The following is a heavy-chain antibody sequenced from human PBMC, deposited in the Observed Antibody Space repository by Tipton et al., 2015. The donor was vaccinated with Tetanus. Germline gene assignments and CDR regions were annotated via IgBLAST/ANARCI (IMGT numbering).Heavy chain of an antibody. CDR1: GASFSSGDYY. Sequence: TLSLTCTVSGASFSSGDYYWSWIRKPPGKDLEWIGYIYQTGTTYYNPSLKGRVTISTDKSKNQVSLRLNSVTAADTAVYFCARTPDYYYGMDVWGQGTTVTVSS. CDR2: IYQTGTT. CDR3: ARTPDYYYGMDV. J-gene: IGHJ6*02. V-gene: IGHV4-30-4*01.